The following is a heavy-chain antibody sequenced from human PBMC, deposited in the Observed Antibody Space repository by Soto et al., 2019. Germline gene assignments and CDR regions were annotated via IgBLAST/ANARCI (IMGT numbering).Heavy chain of an antibody. CDR2: ITPFNGNT. J-gene: IGHJ5*02. CDR1: GYTFTYRY. D-gene: IGHD1-1*01. V-gene: IGHV1-45*02. Sequence: ASVKVSCKASGYTFTYRYLHWVRQAPGQALEWMGWITPFNGNTNYAQKFQDRVTITRDRSMSTAYMELSSLRSEDTAMYYCAVKLGGTDIWFDPWGQGTLVTVYS. CDR3: AVKLGGTDIWFDP.